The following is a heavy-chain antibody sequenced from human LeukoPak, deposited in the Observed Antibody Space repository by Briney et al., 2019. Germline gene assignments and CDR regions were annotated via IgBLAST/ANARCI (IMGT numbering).Heavy chain of an antibody. CDR3: ARVGQVVVTATDWYFDL. CDR1: GGSISSYY. Sequence: SETLSLTCTVSGGSISSYYWSWIRQPPGKGLEWIGYIYYSGSTYYNPSLKSRVTISVDTSKNQFSLKLSSVTAADTAVYYCARVGQVVVTATDWYFDLWGRGTLVTVSS. CDR2: IYYSGST. V-gene: IGHV4-59*08. J-gene: IGHJ2*01. D-gene: IGHD2-21*02.